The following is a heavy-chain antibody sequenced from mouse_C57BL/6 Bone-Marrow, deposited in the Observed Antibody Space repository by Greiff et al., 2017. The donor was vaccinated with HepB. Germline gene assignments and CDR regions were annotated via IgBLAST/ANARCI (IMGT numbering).Heavy chain of an antibody. J-gene: IGHJ2*01. CDR1: GYTFTNYW. CDR2: IYPGGGYT. V-gene: IGHV1-63*01. D-gene: IGHD3-2*02. Sequence: QVQLQQSGAELVRPGTSVKMSCKASGYTFTNYWIGWAKQRPGHGLEWIGDIYPGGGYTSYNEKFMGKATLTADKSSSTAYMQFSSLTSEDSAIYYCARRKDSSGYELGSYFDYWGQGTTLTVSS. CDR3: ARRKDSSGYELGSYFDY.